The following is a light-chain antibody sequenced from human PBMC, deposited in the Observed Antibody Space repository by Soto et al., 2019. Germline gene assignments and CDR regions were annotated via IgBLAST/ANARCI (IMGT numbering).Light chain of an antibody. CDR2: AAS. Sequence: IVMSQSPATLSVSPGERATLSCRASQSVSNNLAWYQQKPGQAPRLLIYAASTRATGIPARFSGSGSATEFTLTLSSLQSEDFAVYYCQQYNNWPPLTFGGGTKVEIK. CDR3: QQYNNWPPLT. CDR1: QSVSNN. J-gene: IGKJ4*01. V-gene: IGKV3-15*01.